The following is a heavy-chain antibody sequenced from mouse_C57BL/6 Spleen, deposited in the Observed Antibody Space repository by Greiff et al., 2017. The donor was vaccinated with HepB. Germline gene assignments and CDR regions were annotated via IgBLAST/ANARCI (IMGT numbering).Heavy chain of an antibody. D-gene: IGHD1-1*01. Sequence: QVQLQQPGAELVMPGASVKLSCKASGYTFTSYWMHWVKQRPGQGLEWIGEIDPSDSYTNYNQKFKGKSTLTVDKSSSTAYMQLSSLTSEDSAVYYCAITTVASYAMDYWGQGTSVTVSS. CDR2: IDPSDSYT. CDR3: AITTVASYAMDY. V-gene: IGHV1-69*01. J-gene: IGHJ4*01. CDR1: GYTFTSYW.